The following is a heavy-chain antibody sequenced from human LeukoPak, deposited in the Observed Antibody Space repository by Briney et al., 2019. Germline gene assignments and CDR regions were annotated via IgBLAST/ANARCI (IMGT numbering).Heavy chain of an antibody. CDR1: GYTFTSYY. V-gene: IGHV1-46*01. CDR3: ARSRVVPSRPNNWFDP. D-gene: IGHD2-8*01. CDR2: INPSGGST. Sequence: ASVKVSCKASGYTFTSYYMHWVRQAPGQGLEGMGIINPSGGSTSYAQKFQGRVTMTRDTSTSTVYMELSSLRSEDTAVYYCARSRVVPSRPNNWFDPWGQGTLVTVSS. J-gene: IGHJ5*02.